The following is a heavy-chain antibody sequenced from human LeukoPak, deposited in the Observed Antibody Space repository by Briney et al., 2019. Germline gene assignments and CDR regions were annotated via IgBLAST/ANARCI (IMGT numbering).Heavy chain of an antibody. J-gene: IGHJ6*03. D-gene: IGHD2-2*03. CDR2: IKQDGSEK. CDR3: ARDRMGIVVVPAAPTYYYYYMDV. Sequence: PGGSLRLSCAASGFTFSSYWMSWVRQAPGKGLEWVANIKQDGSEKYYVDSVKGRFTISRDNAKNSLYLQMNSLRAEDTAVYYCARDRMGIVVVPAAPTYYYYYMDVWGKGTTVTISS. CDR1: GFTFSSYW. V-gene: IGHV3-7*01.